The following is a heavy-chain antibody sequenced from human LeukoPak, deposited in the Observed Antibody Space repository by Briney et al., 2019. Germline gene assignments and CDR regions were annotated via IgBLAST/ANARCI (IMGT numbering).Heavy chain of an antibody. CDR1: GGSFSGYY. V-gene: IGHV4-34*01. CDR3: ARSGSYSAVAPTVYFDY. D-gene: IGHD1-26*01. CDR2: INHSGST. Sequence: SETLSLTCAVYGGSFSGYYWSWIRQPPGKGLEWIGEINHSGSTNYNPSLKSRVTISVDTSKNQSSLKLSSVTAADTAVYYCARSGSYSAVAPTVYFDYWGQGTLVTVSS. J-gene: IGHJ4*02.